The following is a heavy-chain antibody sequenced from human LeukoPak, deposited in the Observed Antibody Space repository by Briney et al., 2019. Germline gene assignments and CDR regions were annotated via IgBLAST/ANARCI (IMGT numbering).Heavy chain of an antibody. CDR1: GFTFSSYS. V-gene: IGHV3-48*01. J-gene: IGHJ4*02. D-gene: IGHD3-10*01. CDR2: ISSSSTI. Sequence: GGSLRLSCAASGFTFSSYSMNWVRQAPGKGLEWVSYISSSSTIYYADSVKGRFTISRDNAKNSLYLQMNSLRAEDTAVYYCARGFEDFDYWGQGTLVTVSS. CDR3: ARGFEDFDY.